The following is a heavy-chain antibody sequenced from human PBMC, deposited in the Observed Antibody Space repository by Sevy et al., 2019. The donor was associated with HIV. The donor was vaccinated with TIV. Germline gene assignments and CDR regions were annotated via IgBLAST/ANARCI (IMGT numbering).Heavy chain of an antibody. CDR3: ARDHGESSGYYPLGAFDT. D-gene: IGHD3-22*01. CDR2: ISGSGAST. Sequence: GGSLRLSCAASGFTFTTYAMNWVRQAPGKGLEWVSTISGSGASTYYADSVKGRFTISRDNSKNTLYLQTNSLRAADTALYYSARDHGESSGYYPLGAFDTWGQGTMVTVSS. CDR1: GFTFTTYA. J-gene: IGHJ3*02. V-gene: IGHV3-23*01.